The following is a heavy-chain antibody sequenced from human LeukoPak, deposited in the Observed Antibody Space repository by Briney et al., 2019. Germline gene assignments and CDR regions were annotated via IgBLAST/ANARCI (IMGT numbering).Heavy chain of an antibody. Sequence: ASVKVSCKASGNIFTGYYLHWVRQAPGQGLEWMGWINPNGGGPKYAQKFQGRVTMTRNTSISTAYMELSSLRSEDTAVYYCAAPQGGYCSGGSCYGKYYYYYGMDVWGQGTTVTVSS. V-gene: IGHV1-2*02. CDR2: INPNGGGP. CDR1: GNIFTGYY. CDR3: AAPQGGYCSGGSCYGKYYYYYGMDV. J-gene: IGHJ6*02. D-gene: IGHD2-15*01.